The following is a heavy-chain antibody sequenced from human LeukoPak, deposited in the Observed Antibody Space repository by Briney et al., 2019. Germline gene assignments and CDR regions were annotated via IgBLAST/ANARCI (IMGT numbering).Heavy chain of an antibody. D-gene: IGHD3-16*01. V-gene: IGHV1-2*02. J-gene: IGHJ4*02. Sequence: GASVKVSCKASGGTFSSYAISWVRQAPGQGLEWMGWINPNSGGTNYAQKFQGRVTMTRDTSISTAYMELSRLRSDDTAVYYCARVMSNPRYYFDYWGQGTLVTVSS. CDR1: GGTFSSYA. CDR2: INPNSGGT. CDR3: ARVMSNPRYYFDY.